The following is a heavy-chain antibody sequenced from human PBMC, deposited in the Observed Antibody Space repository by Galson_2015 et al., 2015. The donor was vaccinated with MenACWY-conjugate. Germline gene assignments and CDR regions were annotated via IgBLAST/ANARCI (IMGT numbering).Heavy chain of an antibody. CDR2: IKSKTDGGTT. CDR1: GFTFSNAW. V-gene: IGHV3-15*01. J-gene: IGHJ4*02. CDR3: TTVERGRRGSGWYISDY. Sequence: SLRLSCAASGFTFSNAWMSWVRQAPGKGLEWVGRIKSKTDGGTTDYAAPVKGRFTISRDDSKNTLYLQMDSLKTEDTAVYYCTTVERGRRGSGWYISDYWGQGTLVTVSS. D-gene: IGHD6-19*01.